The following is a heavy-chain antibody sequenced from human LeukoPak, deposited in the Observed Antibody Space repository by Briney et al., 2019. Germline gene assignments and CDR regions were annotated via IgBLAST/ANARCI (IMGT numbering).Heavy chain of an antibody. Sequence: PGGSLRPSCTASGFTFSSNGMHWVRQAPGKGLEWVAVIWHDGSHKYYSDPVKGRFTISRDNSKNTLYLQMNSLRVEDTAVYYCARDGSSGYLHFDYWGQGTLVTVSS. V-gene: IGHV3-33*01. J-gene: IGHJ4*02. CDR1: GFTFSSNG. CDR2: IWHDGSHK. CDR3: ARDGSSGYLHFDY. D-gene: IGHD3-22*01.